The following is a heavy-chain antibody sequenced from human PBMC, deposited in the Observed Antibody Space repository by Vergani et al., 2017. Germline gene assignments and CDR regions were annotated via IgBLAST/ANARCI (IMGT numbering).Heavy chain of an antibody. Sequence: QVQLVESGGGVVQPWGSPRLSCAASGFSFYSYGTLWVRQAPGKGLEWVATIRSDESRRNYGDSMEGPFTISRDNAKTTLYLQMNSLRDEDRGVYYCARSSGGSAPYLHYWGQGTLVTVAS. CDR1: GFSFYSYG. J-gene: IGHJ1*01. CDR3: ARSSGGSAPYLHY. V-gene: IGHV3-33*01. D-gene: IGHD2-15*01. CDR2: IRSDESRR.